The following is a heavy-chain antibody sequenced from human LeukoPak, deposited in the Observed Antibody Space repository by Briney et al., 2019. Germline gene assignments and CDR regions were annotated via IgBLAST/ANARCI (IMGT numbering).Heavy chain of an antibody. V-gene: IGHV1-2*02. D-gene: IGHD3-10*01. J-gene: IGHJ4*02. CDR1: GYMFTGYY. Sequence: GASVKVSCKTSGYMFTGYYMHWVRQAPGQGLEWMGWINPNSGGTNYGQKFQDRVTMTRDTSISTADMDLRRLRSDDTAVYDCARSLDSVNYGIDYWGQGTLVNVSS. CDR3: ARSLDSVNYGIDY. CDR2: INPNSGGT.